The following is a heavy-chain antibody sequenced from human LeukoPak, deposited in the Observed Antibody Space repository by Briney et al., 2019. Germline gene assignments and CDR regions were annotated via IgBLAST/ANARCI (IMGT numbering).Heavy chain of an antibody. CDR1: GFTFSDYY. Sequence: GGSLTLSCAASGFTFSDYYMSWIRQAPGKGLEWVSYISSSGTTIFHADSVKGRFAISRDDAKNSLYLQMNSLRAEDTAVYYCAREWTHDAFDIWGQGTMVTVSS. D-gene: IGHD3/OR15-3a*01. CDR3: AREWTHDAFDI. J-gene: IGHJ3*02. V-gene: IGHV3-11*01. CDR2: ISSSGTTI.